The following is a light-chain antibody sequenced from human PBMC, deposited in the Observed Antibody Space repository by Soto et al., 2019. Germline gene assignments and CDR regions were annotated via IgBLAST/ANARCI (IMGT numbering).Light chain of an antibody. Sequence: QSVLTQPPSASGTPGQRVTISCSGSSSNIGSNTVSWYQHLPGTAPQLLIYSDNQRPSGVPDRFSGSKSGTSASLAISGLQSEDEADYYCAAWDDSLNGPVFGGGTKLTVL. CDR1: SSNIGSNT. V-gene: IGLV1-44*01. CDR2: SDN. J-gene: IGLJ2*01. CDR3: AAWDDSLNGPV.